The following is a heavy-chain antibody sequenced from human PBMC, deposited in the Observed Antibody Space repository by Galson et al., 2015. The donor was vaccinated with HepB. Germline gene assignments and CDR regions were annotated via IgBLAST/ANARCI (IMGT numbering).Heavy chain of an antibody. J-gene: IGHJ4*02. Sequence: SLRLSCAASGFTFSSYWMHWVRQAPGKGLVWVSRINSDGSSTSYADSVKGRFTISRDNAKNTLYLQMNSLRAEDTAVYYCARVRIDGGPEALGYWGQGTLVTVSS. CDR3: ARVRIDGGPEALGY. D-gene: IGHD3-16*01. V-gene: IGHV3-74*01. CDR2: INSDGSST. CDR1: GFTFSSYW.